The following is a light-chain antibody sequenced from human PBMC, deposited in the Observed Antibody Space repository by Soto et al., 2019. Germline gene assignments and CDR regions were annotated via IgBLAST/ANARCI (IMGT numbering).Light chain of an antibody. V-gene: IGLV2-11*01. CDR3: AAWDVSLNGVV. CDR1: SSDVGGYNY. CDR2: DVN. Sequence: LTQPRSVSGSPGQSVTISCTGTSSDVGGYNYVSWYQQHPGKGPKLMIYDVNKRPSGVPDRFSGSKSGNTASLTISGLQVEDEADYYCAAWDVSLNGVVFGGGTK. J-gene: IGLJ2*01.